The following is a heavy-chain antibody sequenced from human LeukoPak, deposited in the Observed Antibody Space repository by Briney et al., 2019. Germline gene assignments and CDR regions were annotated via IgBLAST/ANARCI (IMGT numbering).Heavy chain of an antibody. CDR3: ATRNYYDSGGAFDI. CDR2: INSDGSST. J-gene: IGHJ3*02. D-gene: IGHD3-22*01. V-gene: IGHV3-74*01. Sequence: GGSLRLSCAASGFTFSSYWMHWVRQAPGKGLVWVSRINSDGSSTSYADSVKGRFTISRDNAKNTLYLQMNSLRAEDTAVYYCATRNYYDSGGAFDIWGQGTMVTVSS. CDR1: GFTFSSYW.